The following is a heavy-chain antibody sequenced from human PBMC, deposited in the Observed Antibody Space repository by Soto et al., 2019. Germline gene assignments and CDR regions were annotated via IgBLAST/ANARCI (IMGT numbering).Heavy chain of an antibody. V-gene: IGHV3-9*01. CDR1: GFNFGDYV. CDR3: AKSHTGDFGYFDL. Sequence: EVQLVDSGGGLVQPGRSMRLSCAASGFNFGDYVMHWVRRPPGKGLEWVSGITWNSGNIGYADSVKGRFTISRDNAKNSLFLQMDSLTTEDTALYYCAKSHTGDFGYFDLWGRGTLVTVSS. CDR2: ITWNSGNI. D-gene: IGHD2-21*01. J-gene: IGHJ2*01.